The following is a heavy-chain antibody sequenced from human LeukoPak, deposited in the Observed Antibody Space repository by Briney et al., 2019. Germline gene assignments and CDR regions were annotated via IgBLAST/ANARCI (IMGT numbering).Heavy chain of an antibody. Sequence: GGSLRLSCAASGFTFSSYSMNWVRQAPGKGLEWVSSISSSSSYIYYADSVKSRFTISRDNAKNSLYLQMNSLRAEDTAVYYCASYSSFSSSWSKDAFDIWGQGTMVTVSS. J-gene: IGHJ3*02. CDR2: ISSSSSYI. CDR1: GFTFSSYS. D-gene: IGHD6-13*01. CDR3: ASYSSFSSSWSKDAFDI. V-gene: IGHV3-21*01.